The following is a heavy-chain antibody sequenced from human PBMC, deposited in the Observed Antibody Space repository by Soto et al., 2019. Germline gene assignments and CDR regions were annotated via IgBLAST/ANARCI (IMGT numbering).Heavy chain of an antibody. CDR1: GASMNSYH. J-gene: IGHJ5*02. CDR2: IHSSGST. V-gene: IGHV4-4*07. D-gene: IGHD6-13*01. Sequence: SETLSLTCTVSGASMNSYHWSWIRQPAGKGLEWIGHIHSSGSTNYNPSLKSRVTMSVDTSKNQFSLRLMSLTAADTTVYYCARDQGVAAAGITWFDPWGQGSLVTVSS. CDR3: ARDQGVAAAGITWFDP.